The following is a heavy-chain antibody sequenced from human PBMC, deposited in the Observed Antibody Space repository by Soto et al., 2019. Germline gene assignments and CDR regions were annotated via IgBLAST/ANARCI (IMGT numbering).Heavy chain of an antibody. CDR3: AKSWELRRFFAS. J-gene: IGHJ4*02. Sequence: QVQLQESGPGLVKPSGTLSLTCAVSGASIISENWWTWVRQSPGKGLEWIGEIHHTGSTTYNPSLDSRVTMSGDKSKNHFSLILSSVTAADTALYYCAKSWELRRFFASWGQGTLVTVSS. D-gene: IGHD1-26*01. CDR1: GASIISENW. CDR2: IHHTGST. V-gene: IGHV4-4*02.